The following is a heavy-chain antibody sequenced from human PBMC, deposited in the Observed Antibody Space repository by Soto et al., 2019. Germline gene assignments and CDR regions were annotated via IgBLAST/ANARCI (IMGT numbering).Heavy chain of an antibody. J-gene: IGHJ4*02. Sequence: PSQTLSLTCTVSGDSVSSNSAAWNWIRLSPSRGLEWLARTYYRSRWYNDYAVSVRSRITVNPDTSKNQFSLHLTSMTAEDTAVYYGARDGNWRLDYWGQGALVTVSS. CDR3: ARDGNWRLDY. D-gene: IGHD1-1*01. CDR1: GDSVSSNSAA. CDR2: TYYRSRWYN. V-gene: IGHV6-1*01.